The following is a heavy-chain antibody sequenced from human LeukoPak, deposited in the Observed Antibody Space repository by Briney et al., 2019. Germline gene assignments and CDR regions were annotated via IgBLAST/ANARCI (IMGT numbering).Heavy chain of an antibody. V-gene: IGHV3-30-3*01. Sequence: PGRSLRLSCAASGFIFSSYAMHWVRQAPGKGLERVTVISYDGSNKYYADSVKGRFTISRDNSKNTLYLQMNSLRAEDTAVYYCARGAWQQLAPELQDWFDPWGQGTLVTVSS. CDR3: ARGAWQQLAPELQDWFDP. CDR2: ISYDGSNK. CDR1: GFIFSSYA. J-gene: IGHJ5*02. D-gene: IGHD6-13*01.